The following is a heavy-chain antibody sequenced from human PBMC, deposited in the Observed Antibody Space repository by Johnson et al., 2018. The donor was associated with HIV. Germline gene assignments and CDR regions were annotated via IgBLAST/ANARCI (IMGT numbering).Heavy chain of an antibody. CDR1: GFTVSSNY. CDR2: ISGGGGT. Sequence: VQLVESGGGLVQPGGSLRLSCAASGFTVSSNYMSLVRQAPGKGLEWVSVISGGGGTYYADSVKGRFTISRDNSKNTLFQQMNSPRVEETAVYNCARAADSYGDYWYDAFDIWGQGTMVTVSS. CDR3: ARAADSYGDYWYDAFDI. V-gene: IGHV3-66*01. J-gene: IGHJ3*02. D-gene: IGHD4-17*01.